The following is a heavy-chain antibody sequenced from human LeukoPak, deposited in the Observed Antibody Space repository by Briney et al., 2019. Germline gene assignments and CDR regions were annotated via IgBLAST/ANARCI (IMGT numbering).Heavy chain of an antibody. CDR2: IRYDGNNK. CDR3: AKDRGVYCSSTSCYPFDY. V-gene: IGHV3-30*02. D-gene: IGHD2-2*01. J-gene: IGHJ4*02. CDR1: GFTFSSYG. Sequence: PGGSLRLSCAASGFTFSSYGMHWVRPAPGKGLEWVAFIRYDGNNKYYADSVKGRFTISRDNSQNTLYLQMNSLRAEHTAVYYCAKDRGVYCSSTSCYPFDYWGQGTLVTVSS.